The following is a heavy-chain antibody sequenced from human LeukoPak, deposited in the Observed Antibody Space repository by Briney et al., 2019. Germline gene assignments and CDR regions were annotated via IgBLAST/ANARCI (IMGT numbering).Heavy chain of an antibody. J-gene: IGHJ4*02. CDR2: IIPIFGTA. V-gene: IGHV1-69*05. Sequence: ASVKLSCKASGGTFSSYAISWVRQAAGQGLEWMGGIIPIFGTANYAQKFQGRVTITTDESTSTAYMELSSLRSEDTAVYYCARSGIAARRLDYWGQRTLVTVSS. CDR1: GGTFSSYA. D-gene: IGHD6-6*01. CDR3: ARSGIAARRLDY.